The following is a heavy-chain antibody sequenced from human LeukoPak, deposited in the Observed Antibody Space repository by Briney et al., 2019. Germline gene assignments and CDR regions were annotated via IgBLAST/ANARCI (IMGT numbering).Heavy chain of an antibody. J-gene: IGHJ4*02. V-gene: IGHV3-43D*03. CDR2: INWDGGNT. CDR3: ARGRGSGSWAVDY. Sequence: GGSLTLSCAASGFIFDDYAMHWVRQAPGKGLEWVSLINWDGGNTYYADSVKGRFTISRDNSKNSLYLQMSSLRPEDTAFYYCARGRGSGSWAVDYWGQGALVTVSS. CDR1: GFIFDDYA. D-gene: IGHD2-15*01.